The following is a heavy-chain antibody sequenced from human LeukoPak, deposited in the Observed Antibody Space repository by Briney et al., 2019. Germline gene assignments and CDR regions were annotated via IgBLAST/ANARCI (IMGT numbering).Heavy chain of an antibody. CDR1: GFTFSSYA. CDR3: AKDPMPYGYDGSHPYYFDY. CDR2: ISGSGGST. Sequence: PGGSLRLSCAASGFTFSSYAMSWVRQAPGKGLEWVSAISGSGGSTYYAEYVKGRFTISRDNSKTTLSLKMNSLRAEDTAVYYCAKDPMPYGYDGSHPYYFDYWGQGTMVTVSS. D-gene: IGHD5-12*01. J-gene: IGHJ4*02. V-gene: IGHV3-23*01.